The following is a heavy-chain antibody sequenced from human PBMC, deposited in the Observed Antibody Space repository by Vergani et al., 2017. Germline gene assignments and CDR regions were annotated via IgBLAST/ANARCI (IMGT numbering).Heavy chain of an antibody. CDR1: GLTFSNYA. J-gene: IGHJ4*02. V-gene: IGHV3-33*01. D-gene: IGHD4-11*01. CDR3: ARDIDSNYDAIDY. CDR2: IWSDGSKK. Sequence: VQMVESGGGLVQPGGSLRLSCAASGLTFSNYAMHWVRQAPGKGLEWVAVIWSDGSKKDYGDSVRGRFTISRDNSKNTLYLQMSSLRVEDTAVYYCARDIDSNYDAIDYLGRGALVTVSS.